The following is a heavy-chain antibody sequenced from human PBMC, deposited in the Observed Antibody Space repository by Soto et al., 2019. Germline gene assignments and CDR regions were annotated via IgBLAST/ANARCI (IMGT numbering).Heavy chain of an antibody. Sequence: QLQLQESGPGLVKPSETLSLTCTVSGGSISSSSYYWGWIRQPPGKGLEWIGSIYYSGSTYYNPSLKSRVTISVDTSKNQFSLKLSSVTAADTAVYYCARGGYSYGYNYFDYWGQGTLVTVSS. J-gene: IGHJ4*02. CDR3: ARGGYSYGYNYFDY. V-gene: IGHV4-39*01. CDR2: IYYSGST. CDR1: GGSISSSSYY. D-gene: IGHD5-18*01.